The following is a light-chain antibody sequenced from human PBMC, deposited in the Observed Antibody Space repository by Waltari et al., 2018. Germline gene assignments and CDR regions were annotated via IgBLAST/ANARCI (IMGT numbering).Light chain of an antibody. CDR2: TLS. CDR1: LGTVDGKTR. V-gene: IGKV2-40*01. J-gene: IGKJ2*02. Sequence: LGTVDGKTRLDWYLQKPGQAPQGLISTLSQRASGVPDRFSGSGSDTDFTLKISRVEAEDVGVYYCLQRIELPWTFGQGTKLEIK. CDR3: LQRIELPWT.